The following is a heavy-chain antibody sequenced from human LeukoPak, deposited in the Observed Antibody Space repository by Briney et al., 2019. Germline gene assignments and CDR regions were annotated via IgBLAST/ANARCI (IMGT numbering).Heavy chain of an antibody. Sequence: PSETLCLTCAVYGGSSSGYDWTWIRQPPGKGLEWIGEINHSGSTNYNPSLKSRVTISVDTSKNQFSLKLSSVTAADTAVYYCAIRPNCSGGSCNWFDPWGQGTLVTVSS. CDR3: AIRPNCSGGSCNWFDP. D-gene: IGHD2-15*01. V-gene: IGHV4-34*01. J-gene: IGHJ5*02. CDR1: GGSSSGYD. CDR2: INHSGST.